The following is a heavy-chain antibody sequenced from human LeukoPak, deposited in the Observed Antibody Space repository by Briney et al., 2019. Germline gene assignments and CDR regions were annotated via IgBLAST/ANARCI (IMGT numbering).Heavy chain of an antibody. CDR1: GYTFTSYD. CDR2: MNPNSGNT. CDR3: ARGVAVAGTEFDY. V-gene: IGHV1-8*01. J-gene: IGHJ4*02. D-gene: IGHD6-19*01. Sequence: DSVKVSCKASGYTFTSYDINWVRQATGQGLEWMGWMNPNSGNTGYAQKFQGRVTMTRNTSISTAYMELSSLRSEDTAVYYCARGVAVAGTEFDYWGQGTLVTVSS.